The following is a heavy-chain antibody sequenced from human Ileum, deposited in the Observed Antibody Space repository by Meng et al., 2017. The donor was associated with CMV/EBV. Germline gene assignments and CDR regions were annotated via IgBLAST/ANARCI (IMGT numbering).Heavy chain of an antibody. CDR1: RFTFSNYN. Sequence: ASRFTFSNYNMHWVRQAPGKGLEWVSSISGSGSDIYYADSVKGRFTISRDDAKSSLYLQMNSLRVEDTAVYYCARDPSRDGHNYPAYWGQGTLVTVSS. CDR3: ARDPSRDGHNYPAY. D-gene: IGHD5-24*01. CDR2: ISGSGSDI. V-gene: IGHV3-21*01. J-gene: IGHJ4*02.